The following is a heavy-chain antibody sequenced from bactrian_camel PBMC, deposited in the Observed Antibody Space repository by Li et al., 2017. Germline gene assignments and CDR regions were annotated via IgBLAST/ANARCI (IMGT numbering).Heavy chain of an antibody. CDR1: GDTIGRYC. V-gene: IGHV3S53*01. Sequence: HVQLVESGGGSVQVGGSLRLSCVASGDTIGRYCMGWFRQTPGKQREGVAAINTGNRTSYADSVKGRFTISRDNTKNMMYLQMNSLKSEDTALYYCTTCCWDADFWGQGTQVTVS. CDR3: TTCCWDADF. D-gene: IGHD5*01. CDR2: INTGNRT. J-gene: IGHJ4*01.